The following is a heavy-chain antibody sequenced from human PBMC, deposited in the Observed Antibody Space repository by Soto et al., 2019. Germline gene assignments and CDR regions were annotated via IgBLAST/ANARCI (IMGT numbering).Heavy chain of an antibody. Sequence: EVQLLESGGGLVQPGGSLRLSCAASGFTFSSYAMSWVPQAPGKGLEWVSAISGSGGSTYYADSVKDRFTISRDNSKNTLYLQMNSLRAEDTAVYYCAKDRPSSSAEFDYWGQGTLVTVSS. CDR3: AKDRPSSSAEFDY. D-gene: IGHD6-6*01. CDR1: GFTFSSYA. J-gene: IGHJ4*02. V-gene: IGHV3-23*01. CDR2: ISGSGGST.